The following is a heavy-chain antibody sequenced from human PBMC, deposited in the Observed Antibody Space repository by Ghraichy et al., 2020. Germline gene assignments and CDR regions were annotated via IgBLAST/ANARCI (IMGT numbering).Heavy chain of an antibody. J-gene: IGHJ6*02. Sequence: SVKVSCKASGCTFNSYVVNWVRQAPGQGLEWMGGIIPILGTINYAPTFHDRVTLTADRSTSTAYMELRNVRSDDTALYYCATCGTYDYGMDVWGQGTTVTVS. V-gene: IGHV1-69*10. CDR2: IIPILGTI. CDR1: GCTFNSYV. CDR3: ATCGTYDYGMDV.